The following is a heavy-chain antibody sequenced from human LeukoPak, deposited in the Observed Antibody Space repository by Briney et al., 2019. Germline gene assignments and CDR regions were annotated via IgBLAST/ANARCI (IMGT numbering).Heavy chain of an antibody. J-gene: IGHJ3*02. D-gene: IGHD5-18*01. CDR3: ARGGWVGGYSYGLSHDAFDI. Sequence: ASVKVSCTASGYTFTSYYMHWVRQAPGQGLAWMGIINPSGGSTSYAQKFQGRVTMTRDTSTSTVYMELSSLRSEDTAVYYCARGGWVGGYSYGLSHDAFDIWGQGTMVTVSS. CDR2: INPSGGST. V-gene: IGHV1-46*01. CDR1: GYTFTSYY.